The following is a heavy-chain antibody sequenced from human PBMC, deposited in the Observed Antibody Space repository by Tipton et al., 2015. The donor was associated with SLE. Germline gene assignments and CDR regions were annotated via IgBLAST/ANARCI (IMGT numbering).Heavy chain of an antibody. CDR1: GGSISSYY. CDR3: ARHYWQWLDAYYFDY. Sequence: LRLSCTVSGGSISSYYWGWIRQPPGKGLEWIGSIYYSGSTYYNPSLKSRVTISVDTSKNQFSLKLSSVTAADTAVYYCARHYWQWLDAYYFDYWGQGTLVTVSS. CDR2: IYYSGST. V-gene: IGHV4-39*01. J-gene: IGHJ4*02. D-gene: IGHD6-19*01.